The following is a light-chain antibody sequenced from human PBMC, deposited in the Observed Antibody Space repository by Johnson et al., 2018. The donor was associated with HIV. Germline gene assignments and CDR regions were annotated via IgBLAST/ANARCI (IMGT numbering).Light chain of an antibody. CDR3: GTWDNSLTPFYV. J-gene: IGLJ1*01. CDR2: DNN. V-gene: IGLV1-51*01. Sequence: QSVLTQPPSVSAAPGQKVTISCSGSSSNIGNNYVSWYQQLPGTAPKVLIFDNNKRPSGIPDRFSGSKSGTSATLGITGLQTGDEADYYCGTWDNSLTPFYVFGTGTNVTVL. CDR1: SSNIGNNY.